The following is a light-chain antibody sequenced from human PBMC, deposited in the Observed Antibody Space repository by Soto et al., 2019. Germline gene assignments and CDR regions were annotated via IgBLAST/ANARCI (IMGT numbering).Light chain of an antibody. CDR3: QQYNSYPT. V-gene: IGKV1-5*03. J-gene: IGKJ4*01. CDR2: KAS. CDR1: QSISSW. Sequence: DIQMTQSPSTLSASVGDRVTITCRASQSISSWLAWYQQKPGKAPKLLIYKASSLESGVPSRFSGSGSGTEFTRTISSLQTDDFATYYCQQYNSYPTFGGGTKVEIK.